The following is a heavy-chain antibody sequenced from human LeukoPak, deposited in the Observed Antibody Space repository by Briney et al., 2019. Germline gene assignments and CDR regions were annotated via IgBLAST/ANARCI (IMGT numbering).Heavy chain of an antibody. J-gene: IGHJ4*02. CDR3: AKDLYYYGSGSPQ. D-gene: IGHD3-10*01. V-gene: IGHV3-23*01. Sequence: PGGSLRLSCAASGFTFSSYAMSWVRQAPGKGLEWVSAISGSGGSTYYTDSVKGRFTISRDNSKNTLYLQMNSLRAEDTAVYYCAKDLYYYGSGSPQWGQGTLVTVSS. CDR1: GFTFSSYA. CDR2: ISGSGGST.